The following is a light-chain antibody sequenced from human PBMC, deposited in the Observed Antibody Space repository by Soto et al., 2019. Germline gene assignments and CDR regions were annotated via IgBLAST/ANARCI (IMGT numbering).Light chain of an antibody. CDR3: MESTHWRPYN. CDR1: QSLAYIDGNTY. CDR2: NVS. V-gene: IGKV2-30*01. Sequence: EVVMTQSPLSLPVTLGQPASISCRSSQSLAYIDGNTYLTWFHQRPGQSPRRLIYNVSNRDSGVPDRFSGSGSRSDFTLKISRVSAEDVGIHSCMESTHWRPYNFGQGTKLEIK. J-gene: IGKJ2*01.